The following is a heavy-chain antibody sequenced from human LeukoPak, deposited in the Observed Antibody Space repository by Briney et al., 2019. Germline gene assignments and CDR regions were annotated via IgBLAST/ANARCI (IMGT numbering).Heavy chain of an antibody. J-gene: IGHJ3*02. Sequence: GGSLRLSCSASGFSFSSYAMGWVRQSPVRELGWVASIGGSGEITTYADSLEGRVTISRDNSKNTLYLQINSLRDEDTALYYCGKYLQPSGYPYALDTWGQGTMVTVSS. CDR3: GKYLQPSGYPYALDT. CDR2: IGGSGEIT. CDR1: GFSFSSYA. V-gene: IGHV3-23*01. D-gene: IGHD5-12*01.